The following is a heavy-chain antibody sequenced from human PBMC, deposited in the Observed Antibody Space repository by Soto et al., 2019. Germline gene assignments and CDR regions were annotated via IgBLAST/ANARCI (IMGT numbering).Heavy chain of an antibody. CDR1: GGSFSGYY. D-gene: IGHD2-15*01. CDR3: ARGVVFTAYATFDF. J-gene: IGHJ4*02. CDR2: IVYSGAT. V-gene: IGHV4-34*02. Sequence: QVQLRLWGAGPVRPSETLSLTCVVFGGSFSGYYWTWIRQPPGKGLEWIGEIVYSGATKVNPSLLSRVSMSLDTSTNQFSLRLDFVTAADTAVYYCARGVVFTAYATFDFWGQGKLVTVSS.